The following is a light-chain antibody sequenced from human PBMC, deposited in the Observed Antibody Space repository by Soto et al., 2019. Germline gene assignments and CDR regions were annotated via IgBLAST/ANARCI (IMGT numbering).Light chain of an antibody. CDR3: QTYNSYPYT. V-gene: IGKV1-5*03. CDR1: QSFNTW. CDR2: KTS. J-gene: IGKJ2*01. Sequence: DVQMTQSPSSLSPSVGDRVTITCRASQSFNTWLAWYQQKPGKAPKLLIYKTSILESGVPSRFSGSGSGTEFTLTISSLQPEDSATYYCQTYNSYPYTFGQGTKLEIK.